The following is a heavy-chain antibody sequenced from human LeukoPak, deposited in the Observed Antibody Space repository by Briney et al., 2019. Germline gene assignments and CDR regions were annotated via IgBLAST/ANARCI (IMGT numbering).Heavy chain of an antibody. V-gene: IGHV5-51*01. J-gene: IGHJ4*02. CDR3: ARLFASGSYYSPTDY. Sequence: GESLKISCKGSGYRFTNYWIAWVRQVPGKGLEWMGMIYPGDSDTRYSPSFQGQVTISADKSINTAYLQWSSLKASDTAIYYCARLFASGSYYSPTDYWGQGTLVTVSS. CDR2: IYPGDSDT. D-gene: IGHD3-10*01. CDR1: GYRFTNYW.